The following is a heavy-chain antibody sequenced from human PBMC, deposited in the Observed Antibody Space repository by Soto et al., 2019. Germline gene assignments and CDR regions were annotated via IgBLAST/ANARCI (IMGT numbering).Heavy chain of an antibody. CDR1: GYTFTSYG. Sequence: QVQLVQSGAEVKKPGASVKVSCKASGYTFTSYGITWVRQAPGQGLEGMGWISGYNGNTKYARMLQGRVLMTTDTSTSTAYMELWSLPSDDTAVYYCARVESSRGYFVPYFDYWGQGTLVTVSS. V-gene: IGHV1-18*01. CDR2: ISGYNGNT. CDR3: ARVESSRGYFVPYFDY. J-gene: IGHJ4*02. D-gene: IGHD3-22*01.